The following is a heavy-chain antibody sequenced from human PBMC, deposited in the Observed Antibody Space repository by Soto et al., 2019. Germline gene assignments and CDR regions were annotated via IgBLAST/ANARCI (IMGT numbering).Heavy chain of an antibody. CDR1: GGSFGGYY. Sequence: SETLSLTCAVYGGSFGGYYWSWIRQRPGKGLEWIGEINHSGSTNYNPSLKSRVTISVDTSKNQFSLKLSSVTAADTAVYYCARRQGYDDFAFRAFDIWGQGTMVTVSS. CDR3: ARRQGYDDFAFRAFDI. D-gene: IGHD3-3*01. V-gene: IGHV4-34*01. CDR2: INHSGST. J-gene: IGHJ3*02.